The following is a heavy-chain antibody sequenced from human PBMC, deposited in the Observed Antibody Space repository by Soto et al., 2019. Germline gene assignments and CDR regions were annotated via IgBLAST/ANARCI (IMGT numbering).Heavy chain of an antibody. J-gene: IGHJ4*02. V-gene: IGHV3-23*01. CDR2: ISGSGANT. CDR1: GFSISSDA. Sequence: EVQLLESGGGLIQPGGSLRLSCAASGFSISSDAMSWVRQAPGKGLEWVSGISGSGANTNYADSVKGRFAISIDNSKNTLYLQMSSLRAEDTAVYYCAKRQSGNFGPLDSWGQGTLVTVSS. D-gene: IGHD2-21*02. CDR3: AKRQSGNFGPLDS.